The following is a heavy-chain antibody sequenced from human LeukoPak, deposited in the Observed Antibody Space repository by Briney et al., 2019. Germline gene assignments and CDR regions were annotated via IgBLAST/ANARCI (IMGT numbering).Heavy chain of an antibody. CDR3: AKGVYRLRSDIVVVPAAICDY. J-gene: IGHJ4*02. D-gene: IGHD2-2*01. CDR1: GFTFSSYG. V-gene: IGHV3-30*02. Sequence: TGGSLRLSCAASGFTFSSYGMHWVRQAPGKGLEWVAFIRYDGSNKYYADSVKGRFTISRDNSKNTLYLQMNSLRAEDTAVYYCAKGVYRLRSDIVVVPAAICDYWGQGTLVTVSS. CDR2: IRYDGSNK.